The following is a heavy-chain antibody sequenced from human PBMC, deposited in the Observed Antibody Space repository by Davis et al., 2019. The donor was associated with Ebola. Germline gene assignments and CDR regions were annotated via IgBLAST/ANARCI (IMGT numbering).Heavy chain of an antibody. CDR2: ISSSSSYT. CDR3: AKGPKYDYIWGSYRYTSSGGSRYFDY. Sequence: GESLNISCAASGFTFSDYYMSWIRQAPGKGLEWVSYISSSSSYTNSADSVKGRFTISRDNAKNSLYLQMNSLRAEDTAVYYCAKGPKYDYIWGSYRYTSSGGSRYFDYWGQGTLVTVSS. CDR1: GFTFSDYY. J-gene: IGHJ4*02. V-gene: IGHV3-11*05. D-gene: IGHD3-16*02.